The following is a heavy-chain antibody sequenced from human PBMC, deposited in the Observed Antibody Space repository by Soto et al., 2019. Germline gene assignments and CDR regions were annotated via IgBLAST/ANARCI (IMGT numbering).Heavy chain of an antibody. CDR3: ARALINGTTLGFDY. V-gene: IGHV3-30*03. CDR2: ISYDGSNK. D-gene: IGHD1-7*01. Sequence: GGSLRLSCAASGFTFSSYGMHWVRQAPGKGLEWVAVISYDGSNKYYADSVKGRFTISRDNSKNTLYLQMNSLRAEDTAVYYCARALINGTTLGFDYWGQGTLVTVSS. J-gene: IGHJ4*02. CDR1: GFTFSSYG.